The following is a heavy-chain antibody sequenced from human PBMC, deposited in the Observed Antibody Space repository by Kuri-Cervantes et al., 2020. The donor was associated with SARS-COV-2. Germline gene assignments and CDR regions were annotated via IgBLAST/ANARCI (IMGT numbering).Heavy chain of an antibody. CDR1: GYSFSGHY. CDR2: INPSGSGT. CDR3: VVGFFSSRKWDH. D-gene: IGHD2-15*01. Sequence: ASVKVSCKAFGYSFSGHYMYWVRQAPGQGLEWMGIINPSGSGTRYPQRFQDRISMTRDTSTSTVYMELSSLTSEDTAVYYCVVGFFSSRKWDHWGQGTLVTVSS. V-gene: IGHV1-46*01. J-gene: IGHJ4*02.